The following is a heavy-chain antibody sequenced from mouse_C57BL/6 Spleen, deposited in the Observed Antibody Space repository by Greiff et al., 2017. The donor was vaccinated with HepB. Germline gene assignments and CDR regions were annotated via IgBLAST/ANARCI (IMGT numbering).Heavy chain of an antibody. CDR3: TRSAITTVVATRYFDV. D-gene: IGHD1-1*01. V-gene: IGHV1-5*01. J-gene: IGHJ1*03. Sequence: EVKLVESGTVLARPGASVKMSCKTSGYTFTSYWMHWVKQRPGQGLEWIGAIYPGNSDTSYNQKFKGKAKLTAVTSASTAYMELSSLTNEDSAVYYCTRSAITTVVATRYFDVWGTGTTVTVSS. CDR1: GYTFTSYW. CDR2: IYPGNSDT.